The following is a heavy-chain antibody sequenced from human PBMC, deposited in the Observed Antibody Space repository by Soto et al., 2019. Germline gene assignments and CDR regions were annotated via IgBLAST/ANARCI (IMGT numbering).Heavy chain of an antibody. Sequence: SETLSLTCTVSGGSVSSGSYYWSWIRQPPGKGLEWIGFIYYSGSTHYNPSLKSRVTISVDTSKNQFSLKLSPVTAADTAVYFCARGSQFFDYWGQGTLVTVSS. CDR3: ARGSQFFDY. CDR1: GGSVSSGSYY. J-gene: IGHJ4*02. CDR2: IYYSGST. V-gene: IGHV4-61*01.